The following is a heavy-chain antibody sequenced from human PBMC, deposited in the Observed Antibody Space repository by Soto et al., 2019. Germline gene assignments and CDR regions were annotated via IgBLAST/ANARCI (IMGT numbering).Heavy chain of an antibody. CDR1: GFTFSNYW. CDR2: IKYDGRET. Sequence: EMQLVESGGGLVQPGGSLRLSCAASGFTFSNYWLSWVRQAPGKGLEWVANIKYDGRETYYVDSVKGRFTISRDNTKNSLYMQGNSLRAENTAVYYWAREPTSIDFWGQGTLVTVSS. D-gene: IGHD4-4*01. V-gene: IGHV3-7*01. J-gene: IGHJ4*02. CDR3: AREPTSIDF.